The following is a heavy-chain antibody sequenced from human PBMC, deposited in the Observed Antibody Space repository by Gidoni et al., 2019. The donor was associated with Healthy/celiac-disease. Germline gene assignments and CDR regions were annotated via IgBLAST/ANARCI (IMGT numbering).Heavy chain of an antibody. CDR3: ARGPRTYYYYMDV. CDR1: GFTVSSNY. Sequence: EVQLVETGGGLIQPGGSLRLSCAASGFTVSSNYMSWVRQAPVKGLEWFSVIYSGGSTYYADSVKGRFTISRDNSKNTRYLQMNSLRAEDTAVYYCARGPRTYYYYMDVWGKGTTVTVSS. CDR2: IYSGGST. V-gene: IGHV3-53*02. J-gene: IGHJ6*03.